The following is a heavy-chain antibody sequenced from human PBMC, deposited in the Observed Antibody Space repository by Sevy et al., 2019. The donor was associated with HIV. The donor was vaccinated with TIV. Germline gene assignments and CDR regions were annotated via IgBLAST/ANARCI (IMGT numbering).Heavy chain of an antibody. D-gene: IGHD6-19*01. J-gene: IGHJ4*02. CDR3: ARDPITVAPYFDY. Sequence: SENLSLTCTVSGGSISSYYCSWIRQPPGKGLEWIGYINYSGSTNYNPSLKSRVTISIDTSKNQFSLKLTSVTAADTAVYYCARDPITVAPYFDYWSQGTLVTVSS. V-gene: IGHV4-59*01. CDR2: INYSGST. CDR1: GGSISSYY.